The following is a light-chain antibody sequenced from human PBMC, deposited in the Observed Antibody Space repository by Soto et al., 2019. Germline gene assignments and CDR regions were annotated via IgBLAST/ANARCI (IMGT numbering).Light chain of an antibody. CDR2: GAS. V-gene: IGKV3-20*01. J-gene: IGKJ4*01. Sequence: EIVLTQSPGTLSLSPGERATLSCRASQNLTSSLVWYQQKPGQAPRLLIYGASSRATGIPDRFSGSGSGTDFTLTITRLEPEDFAVYYCQQYVSSRLTFGGGTKVEIK. CDR1: QNLTSS. CDR3: QQYVSSRLT.